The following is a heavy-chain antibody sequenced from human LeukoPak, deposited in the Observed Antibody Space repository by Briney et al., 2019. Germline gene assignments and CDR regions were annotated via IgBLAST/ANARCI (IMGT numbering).Heavy chain of an antibody. V-gene: IGHV3-30*18. D-gene: IGHD3-22*01. Sequence: GGSLRLSCAASGFTFSSYGMHWVRQAPGKGLEWVAVISYDGSNKYYADSVKGRFTISRDNSKNTLYLQMNSLRAEDTAVYYCAKFEEYYDSSGYYYPYQVDYWGQGTLVTVSS. J-gene: IGHJ4*02. CDR2: ISYDGSNK. CDR1: GFTFSSYG. CDR3: AKFEEYYDSSGYYYPYQVDY.